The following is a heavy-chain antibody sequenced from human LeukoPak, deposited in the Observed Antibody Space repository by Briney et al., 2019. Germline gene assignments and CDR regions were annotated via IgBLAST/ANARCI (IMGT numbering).Heavy chain of an antibody. CDR2: IRSKAYGGTT. CDR1: GFTFGDYA. V-gene: IGHV3-49*04. D-gene: IGHD2-15*01. Sequence: GGSLRLSCTASGFTFGDYAMSWVRQAPGKGLEWAGFIRSKAYGGTTEYAASVKGRFTISRDDSKSIAYLQMNSLKTEDTAVYYCTRVIDIVVVVAAIDAFDIWGQGTMVTVSS. CDR3: TRVIDIVVVVAAIDAFDI. J-gene: IGHJ3*02.